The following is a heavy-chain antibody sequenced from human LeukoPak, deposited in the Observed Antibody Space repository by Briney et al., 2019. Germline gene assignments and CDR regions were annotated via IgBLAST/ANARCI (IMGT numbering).Heavy chain of an antibody. J-gene: IGHJ6*03. CDR2: IYSSGST. Sequence: SETLSLTCTVSGASISGSGYYWGWIRQPPGKGLEWIGSIYSSGSTYYNASLQSRVTISVDTSKNQFSLKLSSVTAADTAVYYCARLHYGGNYGYYYYYMDVWGKGTTVTISS. V-gene: IGHV4-39*01. D-gene: IGHD4-23*01. CDR1: GASISGSGYY. CDR3: ARLHYGGNYGYYYYYMDV.